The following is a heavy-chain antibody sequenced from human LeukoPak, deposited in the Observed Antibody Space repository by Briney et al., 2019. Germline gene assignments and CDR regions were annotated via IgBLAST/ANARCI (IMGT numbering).Heavy chain of an antibody. J-gene: IGHJ4*02. CDR2: IIPIFGTA. V-gene: IGHV1-69*13. CDR3: ARDRDLYSGYDLSPYYFDY. Sequence: SVKVSCKASGGTFSSYAISWVRQAPGQGLEWMGGIIPIFGTANYAQKFRGRVTITADESTSTAYMELSSLRSEDTAVYYCARDRDLYSGYDLSPYYFDYWGQGTLVTVSS. D-gene: IGHD5-12*01. CDR1: GGTFSSYA.